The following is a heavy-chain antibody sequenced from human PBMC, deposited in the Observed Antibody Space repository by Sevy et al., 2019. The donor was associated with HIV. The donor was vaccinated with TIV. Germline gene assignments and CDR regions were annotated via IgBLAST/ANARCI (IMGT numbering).Heavy chain of an antibody. Sequence: GGSLRLSCAASGFNFNSYGMHWVRQAPGKGLEWVSFICYDGSAKNYADSVRGRFTLSRDNSKNTLYLQMNSLRAEDTALYYCVKDPLISLGADLFDSWGQGTLVTVSS. V-gene: IGHV3-30*02. J-gene: IGHJ4*02. CDR3: VKDPLISLGADLFDS. D-gene: IGHD7-27*01. CDR2: ICYDGSAK. CDR1: GFNFNSYG.